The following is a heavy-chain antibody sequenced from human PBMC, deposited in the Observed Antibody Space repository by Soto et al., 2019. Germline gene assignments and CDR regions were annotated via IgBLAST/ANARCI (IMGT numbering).Heavy chain of an antibody. D-gene: IGHD3-10*01. J-gene: IGHJ6*02. Sequence: SETLSLTCTLSGASISSPACYWSWIRHHPGKGLEWIGYIYSSGSTYYNPSLESRLTISVDTSKNQFSLSLTSVTAADTAVYYCARDRGISDSTAYYYHGMDVWGQGTTVTVSS. CDR3: ARDRGISDSTAYYYHGMDV. CDR1: GASISSPACY. V-gene: IGHV4-31*03. CDR2: IYSSGST.